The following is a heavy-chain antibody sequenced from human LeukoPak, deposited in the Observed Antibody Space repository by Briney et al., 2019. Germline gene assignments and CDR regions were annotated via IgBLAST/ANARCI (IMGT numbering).Heavy chain of an antibody. Sequence: GASVKVSCKASGYTFTSYGISWVRQAPGQGLEWMVRISAYNGNTNYAQKLQGRVTMTTDTSTSTAYMELRSLRSDDTAVYYCVRAPSLVVTASPWLGWFDPWGQGTLVTVSS. CDR2: ISAYNGNT. J-gene: IGHJ5*02. CDR1: GYTFTSYG. CDR3: VRAPSLVVTASPWLGWFDP. V-gene: IGHV1-18*01. D-gene: IGHD2-21*02.